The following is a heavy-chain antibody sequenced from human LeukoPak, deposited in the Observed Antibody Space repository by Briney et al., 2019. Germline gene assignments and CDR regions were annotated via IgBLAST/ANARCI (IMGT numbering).Heavy chain of an antibody. Sequence: GGSLRLSCAASGFTFSSCAMSWVRQAPGKGLEWVSAISGSGDSTYYGDSVKGRFTISRDNSKNTLYLQMNSLRAEDTAVYYCAKTRPLDSSSWSHGDYWGQGTLVTVSS. CDR1: GFTFSSCA. J-gene: IGHJ4*02. V-gene: IGHV3-23*01. CDR3: AKTRPLDSSSWSHGDY. D-gene: IGHD6-13*01. CDR2: ISGSGDST.